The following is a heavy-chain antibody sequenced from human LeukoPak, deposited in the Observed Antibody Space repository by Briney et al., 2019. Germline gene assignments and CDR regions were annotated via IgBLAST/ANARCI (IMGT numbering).Heavy chain of an antibody. CDR1: GFTFSSST. J-gene: IGHJ3*01. Sequence: GGSLRLSCAASGFTFSSSTMSWVRQAPGKGLQWVSSISGIPGSTYFADSVKGRFIISRGNSKNTLYLQMNSLRAEDTAVYYCAKVTNYYDSSGEDAFDLWGQGTMVTVSS. CDR2: ISGIPGST. V-gene: IGHV3-23*01. D-gene: IGHD3-22*01. CDR3: AKVTNYYDSSGEDAFDL.